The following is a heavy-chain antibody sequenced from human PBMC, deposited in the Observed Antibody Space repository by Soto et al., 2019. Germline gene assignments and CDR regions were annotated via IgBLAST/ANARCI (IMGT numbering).Heavy chain of an antibody. CDR3: ARHGKGIAVAGTSYYYYGMDV. CDR1: GYSFTSYW. D-gene: IGHD6-19*01. CDR2: IDPSDSYT. Sequence: GESLKISCTGSGYSFTSYWISWVRQMPGKGLEWMGRIDPSDSYTNYSPSFQGHVTISADKSISTAYLQWSSLKASDTAMYYCARHGKGIAVAGTSYYYYGMDVWGQGTTVTVSS. J-gene: IGHJ6*02. V-gene: IGHV5-10-1*01.